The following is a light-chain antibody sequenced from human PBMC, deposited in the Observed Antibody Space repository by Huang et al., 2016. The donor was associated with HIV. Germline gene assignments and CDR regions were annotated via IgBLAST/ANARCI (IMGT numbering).Light chain of an antibody. Sequence: EIVLTQSPGTLSLSPGERATLSCRASQSVSNSYLAWYQQKPGQAPRLLIYGASSRATGIPDRFNGSGSGTDFTLTISRLEPEDFAVYYCQQYGSSPLTFGQGTKVEIK. V-gene: IGKV3-20*01. CDR1: QSVSNSY. CDR2: GAS. CDR3: QQYGSSPLT. J-gene: IGKJ1*01.